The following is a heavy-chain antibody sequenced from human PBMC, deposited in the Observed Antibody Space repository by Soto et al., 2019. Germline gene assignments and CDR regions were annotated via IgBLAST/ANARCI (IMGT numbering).Heavy chain of an antibody. V-gene: IGHV4-59*08. J-gene: IGHJ4*02. D-gene: IGHD4-17*01. Sequence: PSETLSLTCTVSGGSISSYYWSWIRQPPGKGLEWIGYIYYSGSTNYNPSLKSRVTISVDTSKNQFSLKLNSMTAADTAVYYCANYPTTVTSDYWGQGTLVTVSS. CDR3: ANYPTTVTSDY. CDR1: GGSISSYY. CDR2: IYYSGST.